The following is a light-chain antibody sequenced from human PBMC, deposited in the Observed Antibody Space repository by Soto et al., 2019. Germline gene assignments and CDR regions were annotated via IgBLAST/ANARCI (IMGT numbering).Light chain of an antibody. CDR3: MQATQSPT. V-gene: IGKV2-24*01. CDR2: EIS. J-gene: IGKJ3*01. CDR1: QSLLHSNGKTY. Sequence: DIVMTQTPLSSPVTLGQPAAISCRSSQSLLHSNGKTYLSWLHQRPGQSPRLLIYEISKRFSGVPDRFSGSGAGTDFTLTISRVEAEDVGFYYCMQATQSPTFGPGTRVDIK.